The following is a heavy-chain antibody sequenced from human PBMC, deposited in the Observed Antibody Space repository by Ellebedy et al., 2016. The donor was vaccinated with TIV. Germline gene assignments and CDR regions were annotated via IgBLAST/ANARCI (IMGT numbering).Heavy chain of an antibody. CDR2: MNPNNGNT. Sequence: AASVKVSCKASGYIFTSYDINWVRQATGQGLEWMGWMNPNNGNTEYAQKFQGRVTMTRNTSISTDYMELSSLRAEDTAVYYCTGGSQFDPWGQGTLVTVSS. J-gene: IGHJ5*02. CDR3: TGGSQFDP. V-gene: IGHV1-8*01. CDR1: GYIFTSYD.